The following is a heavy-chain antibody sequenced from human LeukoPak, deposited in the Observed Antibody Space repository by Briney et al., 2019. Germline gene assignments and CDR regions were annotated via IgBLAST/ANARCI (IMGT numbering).Heavy chain of an antibody. CDR2: ISSSSSYI. D-gene: IGHD3-10*01. CDR1: GFTFSSYS. Sequence: GGSLRLSCAASGFTFSSYSMNWVRPAPGKGLEWVSSISSSSSYIYYADSVKGRFTISRDNAKNSLYLQMNSLRAEDTAVYYCARMLITMVRGVPDYWGQGTLVTVSS. CDR3: ARMLITMVRGVPDY. V-gene: IGHV3-21*01. J-gene: IGHJ4*02.